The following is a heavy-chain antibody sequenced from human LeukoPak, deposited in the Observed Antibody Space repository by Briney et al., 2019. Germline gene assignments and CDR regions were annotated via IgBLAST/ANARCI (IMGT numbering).Heavy chain of an antibody. J-gene: IGHJ4*02. Sequence: SETLSLTGTVSGGSISSSSYYWGWIRQPPGKGLEWIGSIYYSGSTYYNPSLKSRVTISVDTSKNQFSLKLSSVTAADTAVYYCARDKYSSSSFDYWGQGTLVTVSS. CDR1: GGSISSSSYY. D-gene: IGHD6-13*01. V-gene: IGHV4-39*07. CDR3: ARDKYSSSSFDY. CDR2: IYYSGST.